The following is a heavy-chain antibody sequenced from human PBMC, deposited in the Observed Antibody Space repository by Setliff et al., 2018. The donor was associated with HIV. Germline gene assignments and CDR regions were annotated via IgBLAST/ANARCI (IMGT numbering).Heavy chain of an antibody. J-gene: IGHJ6*04. V-gene: IGHV3-48*03. Sequence: LRLSCAASGFTFRNYNFNWVRQAPGRGLEWVSSISIGSGAAIYYAESVQGRFTVSRDNSKNSLYLQMNSLRVEDTAVYYCARDYLYYNMYNGSPVYGMDVWGKGTTVTVSS. CDR2: ISIGSGAAI. CDR1: GFTFRNYN. CDR3: ARDYLYYNMYNGSPVYGMDV. D-gene: IGHD3-10*01.